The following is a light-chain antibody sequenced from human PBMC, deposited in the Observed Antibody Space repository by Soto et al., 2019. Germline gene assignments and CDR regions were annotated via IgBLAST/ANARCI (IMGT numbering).Light chain of an antibody. CDR3: NSYVTNTEA. Sequence: QSALTQPASVSGSLGQSITISCTGTSGDVGTYDYVSWYQQHPGKAPKLMIFDVSSRPSGISTRFSGSKSGNTASLTISGLQAEDEADYYCNSYVTNTEAFGGGTKLTVL. CDR2: DVS. CDR1: SGDVGTYDY. J-gene: IGLJ2*01. V-gene: IGLV2-14*03.